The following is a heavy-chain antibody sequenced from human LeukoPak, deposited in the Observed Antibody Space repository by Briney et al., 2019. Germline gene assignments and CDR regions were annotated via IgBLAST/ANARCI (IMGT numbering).Heavy chain of an antibody. J-gene: IGHJ5*02. CDR2: IIPILGIA. CDR3: ARVQQQLVNWFDP. D-gene: IGHD6-13*01. Sequence: SVKVSCKASGGTFSSYAISWVRQAPVQGLEWMGRIIPILGIANYAQKFQGRVTITADKSTSTAYMELSSLRSEDTAVYYCARVQQQLVNWFDPWGQGTLVTVSS. V-gene: IGHV1-69*04. CDR1: GGTFSSYA.